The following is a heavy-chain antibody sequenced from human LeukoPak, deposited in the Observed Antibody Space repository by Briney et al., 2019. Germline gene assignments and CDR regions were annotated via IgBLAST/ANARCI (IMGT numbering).Heavy chain of an antibody. CDR3: ARRVQHYYYYYMDV. CDR2: INHSGST. D-gene: IGHD3-10*01. J-gene: IGHJ6*03. V-gene: IGHV4-34*01. Sequence: SETLSLTCAVYGGSFSGYYWSWIRQPPGKGLEWIGEINHSGSTNYNPSLKSRVTISVDTSKNQFSLKLSSVTAADTAVYYCARRVQHYYYYYMDVWGKGTTVTISS. CDR1: GGSFSGYY.